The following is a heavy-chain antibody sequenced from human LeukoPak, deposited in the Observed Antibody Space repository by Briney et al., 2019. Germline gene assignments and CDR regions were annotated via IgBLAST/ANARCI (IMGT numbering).Heavy chain of an antibody. J-gene: IGHJ4*02. CDR2: INPSGGNT. CDR1: GYTFTTYY. V-gene: IGHV1-46*01. CDR3: AALNRVTNFDY. Sequence: ASVKVSCKASGYTFTTYYVHWVRQAPGQGLEWMGIINPSGGNTNYAQKFQERVTITRDMSTSTAYMELSSLRSEDTAVYYCAALNRVTNFDYWGQGTLVTVSS. D-gene: IGHD2-21*02.